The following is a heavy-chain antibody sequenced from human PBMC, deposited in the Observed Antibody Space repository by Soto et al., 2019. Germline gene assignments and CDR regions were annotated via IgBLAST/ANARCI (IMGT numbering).Heavy chain of an antibody. CDR3: TRKTPPTGMEV. J-gene: IGHJ6*01. CDR1: GFTLSSYD. V-gene: IGHV3-13*01. CDR2: IGSGGDT. D-gene: IGHD1-1*01. Sequence: EVQLVESGGGLVHPGGSLRLSCAASGFTLSSYDIHWVRQATGEGLAWVSGIGSGGDTHYADSVKGRFIIYREDGKNSLYLQMPTQRVGDTAVYYCTRKTPPTGMEVWGQGDTVTVSS.